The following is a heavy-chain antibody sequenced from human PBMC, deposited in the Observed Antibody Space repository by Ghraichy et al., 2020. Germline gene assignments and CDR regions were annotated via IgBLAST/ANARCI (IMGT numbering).Heavy chain of an antibody. CDR3: AKGICSSTSCSFCFGS. D-gene: IGHD2-2*01. Sequence: GESLNISCAASGFTFSSYGMNWVRQAPGKGLEWVSGIWSTVGSTYYTDSVKGRFTISRDSSKNTVYLQMNSLRAEDTAIYYCAKGICSSTSCSFCFGSWGQGTLVTVSS. J-gene: IGHJ4*02. CDR2: IWSTVGST. V-gene: IGHV3-23*01. CDR1: GFTFSSYG.